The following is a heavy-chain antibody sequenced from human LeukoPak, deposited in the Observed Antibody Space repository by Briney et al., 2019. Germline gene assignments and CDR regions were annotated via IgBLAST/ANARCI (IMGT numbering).Heavy chain of an antibody. V-gene: IGHV3-23*01. CDR3: ARVAEAAAFDS. CDR2: ISGSGGST. J-gene: IGHJ4*02. Sequence: GGSLRLSCAASGFTFSSYGMSWVRQAPGKGLEWVSAISGSGGSTYYADSVKGRFTISRDNSKNTLYLQMNSLKPEDTAVYYCARVAEAAAFDSWGQGTLVTVSS. D-gene: IGHD6-13*01. CDR1: GFTFSSYG.